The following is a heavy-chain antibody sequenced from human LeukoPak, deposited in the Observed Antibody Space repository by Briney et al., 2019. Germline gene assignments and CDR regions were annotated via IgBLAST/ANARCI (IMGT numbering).Heavy chain of an antibody. D-gene: IGHD3-10*01. CDR1: GFTFSSYG. CDR3: ARDYGSGSHDAFDI. J-gene: IGHJ3*02. CDR2: IWYDGSNK. Sequence: GRSLRLSCAASGFTFSSYGMHWVRQAPGKGLEWVAVIWYDGSNKYYADSVKGRFTISRDNSKNTLYLQMNSLRAGDTAVYYCARDYGSGSHDAFDIWGQGTMVTVSS. V-gene: IGHV3-33*01.